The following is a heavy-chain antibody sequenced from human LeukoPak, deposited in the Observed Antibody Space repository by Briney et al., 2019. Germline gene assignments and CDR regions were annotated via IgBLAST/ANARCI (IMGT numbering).Heavy chain of an antibody. V-gene: IGHV3-23*01. CDR2: ISGSGGNT. Sequence: PGGSLRLSCVASGFSFSSHAVSWVRQAPGKGLEWVSDISGSGGNTYYADSVKGRFTISRDNSKNTVYLQMNSLRLDDTAVYYCARGYYYFDFWGQGALVTVSS. CDR1: GFSFSSHA. CDR3: ARGYYYFDF. D-gene: IGHD2-15*01. J-gene: IGHJ4*02.